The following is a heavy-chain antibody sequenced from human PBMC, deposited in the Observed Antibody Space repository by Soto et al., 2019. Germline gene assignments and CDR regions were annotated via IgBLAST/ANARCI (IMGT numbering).Heavy chain of an antibody. Sequence: QVQLVQSGAEVKKPGSSVKVSCKASGGTFSSYAISWVRQAPGQGLEWMGGIIPIFGTANYAQKVQGRVTITADEAASTAYRELSSLRSGDTAVYYCAREGPKGGIAATHYGMDVWGQGTTVTVSS. V-gene: IGHV1-69*12. CDR2: IIPIFGTA. J-gene: IGHJ6*02. CDR1: GGTFSSYA. CDR3: AREGPKGGIAATHYGMDV. D-gene: IGHD6-13*01.